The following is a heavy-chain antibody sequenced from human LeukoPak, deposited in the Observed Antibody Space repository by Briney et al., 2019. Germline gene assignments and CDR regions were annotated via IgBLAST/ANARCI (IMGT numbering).Heavy chain of an antibody. CDR2: INSDGSST. V-gene: IGHV3-74*01. CDR3: ARADYYYDSSGYYYYFDY. Sequence: PGGSLRLSCAASGFTFSSYWMHWVRHAPGKGLVWVSRINSDGSSTSYADSVKGRFTISRDNAKNTLYLQMNSLRAEDTAVCYCARADYYYDSSGYYYYFDYWGQGTLVTVSS. J-gene: IGHJ4*02. D-gene: IGHD3-22*01. CDR1: GFTFSSYW.